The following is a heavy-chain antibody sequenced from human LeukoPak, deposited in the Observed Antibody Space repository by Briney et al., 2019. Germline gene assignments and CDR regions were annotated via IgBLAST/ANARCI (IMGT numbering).Heavy chain of an antibody. CDR1: GATIRSFY. D-gene: IGHD3-10*01. CDR2: IYYSGST. CDR3: ARHRYYYGRSVYYYQP. V-gene: IGHV4-59*01. Sequence: SETVSCTCSVFGATIRSFYWSRIGQPPGKGLEWIGYIYYSGSTNYNPSLKSRVTISVDTSKNQFSLRLSSVTAADRAVYYCARHRYYYGRSVYYYQPWG. J-gene: IGHJ1*01.